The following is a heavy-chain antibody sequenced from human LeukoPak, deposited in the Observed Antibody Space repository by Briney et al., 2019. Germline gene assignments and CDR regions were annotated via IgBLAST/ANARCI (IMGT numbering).Heavy chain of an antibody. V-gene: IGHV3-23*01. J-gene: IGHJ4*02. D-gene: IGHD1-26*01. CDR1: GFTFSSYA. CDR2: ISGSGGST. CDR3: AKSRSGSCYWDTDY. Sequence: GGSLRLSCAASGFTFSSYAMSWVRQAPGKGLEWVSVISGSGGSTYYADSVKGRFTISRDNSKNTLYLQVNSLRAEDTAVYYCAKSRSGSCYWDTDYWGQGTLVTVSS.